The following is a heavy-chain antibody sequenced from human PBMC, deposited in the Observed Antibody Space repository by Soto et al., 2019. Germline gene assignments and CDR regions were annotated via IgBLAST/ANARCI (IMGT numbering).Heavy chain of an antibody. CDR1: GYTFTSYG. V-gene: IGHV1-18*01. J-gene: IGHJ4*02. CDR2: ISAYNGNT. D-gene: IGHD4-17*01. CDR3: ARDVDYGDYVPFDY. Sequence: ASVKVSFKASGYTFTSYGISWVRQAPGQGLEWMGWISAYNGNTNYAQKLQGRVTMTTDTSTSTAYMELRSLRSDDTAVYYCARDVDYGDYVPFDYWGQGTLVTVSS.